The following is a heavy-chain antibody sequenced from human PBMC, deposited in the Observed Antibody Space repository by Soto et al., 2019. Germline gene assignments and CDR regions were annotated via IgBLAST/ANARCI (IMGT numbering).Heavy chain of an antibody. CDR1: GYTFTSYD. D-gene: IGHD6-6*01. CDR2: MNPNSGNT. CDR3: ARDRGIAARRRYYYYYYGMDV. Sequence: GASVKVSCKASGYTFTSYDINWVRQATGQGLEWMGWMNPNSGNTGYAQKFQGRVTMTRNTSISTAYMELSSLRSEDTAVYYCARDRGIAARRRYYYYYYGMDVWGQGTTVTVYS. V-gene: IGHV1-8*01. J-gene: IGHJ6*02.